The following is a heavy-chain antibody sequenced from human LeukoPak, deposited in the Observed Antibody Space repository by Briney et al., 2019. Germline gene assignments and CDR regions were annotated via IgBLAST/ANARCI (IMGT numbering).Heavy chain of an antibody. CDR1: GGSISSSSYY. V-gene: IGHV4-39*07. CDR3: ARVVRGILRYFDRGLRYWFDP. Sequence: SETLSLTCTVSGGSISSSSYYWGWIRQPPGKGLEWIGEINHSGSTNYNPSLKSRVTISVDTSKNQFSLKLSSVTAADTAVYYCARVVRGILRYFDRGLRYWFDPWGQGTLVTVSS. CDR2: INHSGST. J-gene: IGHJ5*02. D-gene: IGHD3-9*01.